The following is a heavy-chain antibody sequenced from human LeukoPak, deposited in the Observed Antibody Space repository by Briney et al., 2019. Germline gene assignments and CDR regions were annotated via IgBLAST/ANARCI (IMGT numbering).Heavy chain of an antibody. V-gene: IGHV4-59*01. D-gene: IGHD1-26*01. J-gene: IGHJ6*03. CDR2: IHISGRT. CDR3: AKEVVGLRYYMDV. Sequence: SETLSLTCTVSGGSISSYYWSWIRQPAGKGLEWIGYIHISGRTNSNPALKSRLTISVDTSKNQLSLKLTSVTVADTAVYYCAKEVVGLRYYMDVWGKGTTVTVSS. CDR1: GGSISSYY.